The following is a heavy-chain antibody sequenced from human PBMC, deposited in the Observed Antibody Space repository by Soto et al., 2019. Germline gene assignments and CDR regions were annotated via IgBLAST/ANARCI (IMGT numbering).Heavy chain of an antibody. CDR2: INHSGST. CDR1: GGSFSGYY. J-gene: IGHJ5*02. Sequence: ETLSLTSALYGGSFSGYYWSWIRQPPGKGLEWIGEINHSGSTNYNPSLKSRVTISVDTSKNQFYLKLSSVTAADTAVYYCARNRRLRLGGVGKPPQNWFAPWGQGTLVSVSS. D-gene: IGHD3-16*01. CDR3: ARNRRLRLGGVGKPPQNWFAP. V-gene: IGHV4-34*01.